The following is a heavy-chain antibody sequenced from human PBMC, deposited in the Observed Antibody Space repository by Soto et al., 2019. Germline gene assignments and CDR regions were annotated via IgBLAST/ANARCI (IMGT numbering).Heavy chain of an antibody. V-gene: IGHV3-30*18. Sequence: PGGSLRLSCAASGFTFSSCAMHWVRQVPGKGLEWLAVVSHDGSLYPYADSVKGRFSISRDNSRKTLYLQMNSLRPEDTAVYYCVKDRSDTWSVDYWGQGTLVTVSS. CDR2: VSHDGSLY. D-gene: IGHD2-8*02. CDR1: GFTFSSCA. J-gene: IGHJ4*02. CDR3: VKDRSDTWSVDY.